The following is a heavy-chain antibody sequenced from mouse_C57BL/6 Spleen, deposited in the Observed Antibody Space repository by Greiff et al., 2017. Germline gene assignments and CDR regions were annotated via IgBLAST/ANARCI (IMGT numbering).Heavy chain of an antibody. CDR2: ISSGSSTI. V-gene: IGHV5-17*01. CDR1: GFTFSDYG. J-gene: IGHJ3*01. CDR3: ARESYRGWFAC. Sequence: EVQLVESGGGLVKPGGSLKLSCAASGFTFSDYGMHWVRQAPEKGLEWVAYISSGSSTIYYADTVKGRFTISRDNAKNTLFVQMTRLRSEDTAMYYCARESYRGWFACWGQGTLVTVSA. D-gene: IGHD2-14*01.